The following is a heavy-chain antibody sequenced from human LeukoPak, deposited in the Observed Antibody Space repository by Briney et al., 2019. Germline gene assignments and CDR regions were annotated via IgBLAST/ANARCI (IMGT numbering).Heavy chain of an antibody. CDR3: ARDALDWYNWFDP. Sequence: GGSLRLSCAASGFTFTSYTMNWVRQAPGKGLEWVSSISTSSGYIYYADSVKGRFTISRDNARNFPYLQMNSLRVEDTAVYYCARDALDWYNWFDPWGQGTLVTVSS. V-gene: IGHV3-21*01. J-gene: IGHJ5*02. D-gene: IGHD3-9*01. CDR2: ISTSSGYI. CDR1: GFTFTSYT.